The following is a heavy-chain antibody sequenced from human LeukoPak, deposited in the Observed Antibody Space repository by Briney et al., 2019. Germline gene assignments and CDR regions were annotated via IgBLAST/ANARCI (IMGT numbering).Heavy chain of an antibody. CDR2: MYYTGST. Sequence: SETLSLTCTVSGGSIRSSTYYWGWIRQPPGKGLEWIGSMYYTGSTYYSPSLKSRVTISVDTSKNQFSLKLSSVTAADTAVYYCARDKDAFDIWGQGTMVTVSS. CDR3: ARDKDAFDI. V-gene: IGHV4-39*02. CDR1: GGSIRSSTYY. J-gene: IGHJ3*02.